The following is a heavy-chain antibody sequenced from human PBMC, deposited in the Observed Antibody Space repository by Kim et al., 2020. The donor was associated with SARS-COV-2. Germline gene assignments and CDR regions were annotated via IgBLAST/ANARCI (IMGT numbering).Heavy chain of an antibody. CDR1: GITFSNYD. D-gene: IGHD3-10*01. CDR3: ATPRSGSYRS. Sequence: GGSLRLSCAASGITFSNYDMNWVRQAPGKGLEWVSSISDSGDRTYYVDSVKGRFTVSRDNSKNTLYLQMNSLRAEDTAVYYCATPRSGSYRSWGQGTLVTVSS. CDR2: ISDSGDRT. J-gene: IGHJ5*02. V-gene: IGHV3-23*01.